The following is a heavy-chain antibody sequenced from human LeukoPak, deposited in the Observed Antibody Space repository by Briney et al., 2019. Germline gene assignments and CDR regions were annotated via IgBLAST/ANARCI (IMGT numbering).Heavy chain of an antibody. CDR2: INHSGST. D-gene: IGHD5-12*01. CDR1: GGSFSGYY. V-gene: IGHV4-34*01. J-gene: IGHJ6*04. Sequence: SETLSLTCAVYGGSFSGYYWSWIRQPPGKGLEWIGEINHSGSTNYNPSLKSRVTISVDTSKNQFSLKLSPVTAADTAVYYCARRGYDHSGYYYGMDVWGKGTTVTVSS. CDR3: ARRGYDHSGYYYGMDV.